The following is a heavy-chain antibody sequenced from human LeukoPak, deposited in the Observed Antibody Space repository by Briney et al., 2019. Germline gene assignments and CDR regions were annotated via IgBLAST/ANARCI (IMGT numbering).Heavy chain of an antibody. D-gene: IGHD3-22*01. Sequence: PGGSLRLSCAASGSTFSSYAMHWVRQAPGKGLEWVAGISYDGSNKYYADSVKGRFTISRDNSKNTLYLQMNSLRAEDTAVYYCARDHHLYYDSSGYYWGGGTFDYWGQGTLVTVSS. CDR3: ARDHHLYYDSSGYYWGGGTFDY. CDR1: GSTFSSYA. J-gene: IGHJ4*02. V-gene: IGHV3-30*04. CDR2: ISYDGSNK.